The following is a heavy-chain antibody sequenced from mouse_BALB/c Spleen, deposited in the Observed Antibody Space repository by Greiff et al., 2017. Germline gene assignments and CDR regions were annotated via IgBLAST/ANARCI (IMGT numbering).Heavy chain of an antibody. CDR2: IRSKSNNYAT. D-gene: IGHD2-3*01. CDR3: VRHPRYDGYPYWYFDV. V-gene: IGHV10-1*02. J-gene: IGHJ1*01. CDR1: GFTFNTYA. Sequence: EVQGVESGGGLVQPKGSLKLSCAASGFTFNTYAMNWVRQAPGKGLEWVARIRSKSNNYATYYADSVKDRFTISRDDSQSMLYLQMNNLKTEDTAMYYCVRHPRYDGYPYWYFDVWGAGTTVTVSS.